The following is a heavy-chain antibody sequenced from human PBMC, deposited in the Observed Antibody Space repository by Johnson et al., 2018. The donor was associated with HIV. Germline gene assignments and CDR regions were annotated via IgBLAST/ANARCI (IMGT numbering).Heavy chain of an antibody. CDR3: ARFEGFITTLRVVGDVFDI. D-gene: IGHD3-10*01. V-gene: IGHV3-23*04. CDR2: ISGSGGST. CDR1: GFTFSSYA. Sequence: VQLVESGGGLVQPGGSLRLSCAASGFTFSSYAMSWVRQAPGKGLEWVSAISGSGGSTYYVDSVKGRFTISRDNAKNSLYLQMNSLRADDTAVYYCARFEGFITTLRVVGDVFDIWGKGTMVTVSS. J-gene: IGHJ3*02.